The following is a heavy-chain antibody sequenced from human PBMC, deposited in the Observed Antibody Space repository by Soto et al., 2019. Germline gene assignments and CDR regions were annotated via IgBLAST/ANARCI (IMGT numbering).Heavy chain of an antibody. J-gene: IGHJ4*02. V-gene: IGHV4-39*01. CDR2: IYYSGST. CDR3: ARQQQLVDY. D-gene: IGHD6-13*01. CDR1: GGSISSSSYY. Sequence: QLQLQESGPGLVKPSETLSLTCTVSGGSISSSSYYWGWIRQPPGKGLEWIGSIYYSGSTYYNPSLKRRITISVDTSKNQFSLRLSSVTAADTAVYYCARQQQLVDYWGQGTLVTASS.